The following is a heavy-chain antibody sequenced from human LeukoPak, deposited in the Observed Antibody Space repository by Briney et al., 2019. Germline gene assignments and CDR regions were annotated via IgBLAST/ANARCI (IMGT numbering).Heavy chain of an antibody. CDR2: IIPIFGTA. Sequence: ASVKVSCKASGGTFSSYAISWVRQAPGQGLEWMGDIIPIFGTANYAQKFQGRVTMTRDTSISTAYRELSRLRSDDTAVYYCASCSSTSCYPGAFDIWGQGTMVTVSS. J-gene: IGHJ3*02. CDR1: GGTFSSYA. V-gene: IGHV1-69*05. D-gene: IGHD2-2*01. CDR3: ASCSSTSCYPGAFDI.